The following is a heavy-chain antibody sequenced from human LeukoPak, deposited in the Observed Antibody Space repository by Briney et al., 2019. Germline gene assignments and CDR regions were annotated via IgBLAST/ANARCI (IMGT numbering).Heavy chain of an antibody. Sequence: GGSLRLSCAASGFTFDIYGMHWVRQAPGKRLEWVAFIRYDGRDKNYADSVKGRFTISRDNSKSTLHLQMNSLRPEDTAVYYCVKDRHDYVWGSYRSPFDYWGQGAPVTVSS. D-gene: IGHD3-16*02. CDR2: IRYDGRDK. CDR3: VKDRHDYVWGSYRSPFDY. J-gene: IGHJ4*02. V-gene: IGHV3-30*02. CDR1: GFTFDIYG.